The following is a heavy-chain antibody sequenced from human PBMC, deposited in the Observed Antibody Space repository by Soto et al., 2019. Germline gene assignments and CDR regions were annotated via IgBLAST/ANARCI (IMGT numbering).Heavy chain of an antibody. J-gene: IGHJ4*02. Sequence: QVQLQQWGAGLLKPSETLSLTCAVYGGSFSGYYWCWLRQPPGKGLEWIGEINHSGSTNYNPSLKSRVTISVATSKNHFSLKLSSVTAADTAVYYCARGVGYCSGGSCYFGNFDYWGQGTLVTVSS. CDR3: ARGVGYCSGGSCYFGNFDY. CDR2: INHSGST. D-gene: IGHD2-15*01. V-gene: IGHV4-34*01. CDR1: GGSFSGYY.